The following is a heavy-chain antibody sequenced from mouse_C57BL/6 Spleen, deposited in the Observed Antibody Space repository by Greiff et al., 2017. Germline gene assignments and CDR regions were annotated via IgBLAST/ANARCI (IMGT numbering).Heavy chain of an antibody. CDR2: IYPSDSAT. Sequence: VQLQQPGAELVRPGSSVKLSCKASGYTFTSYWMDWVKQRPGQGLEWIGNIYPSDSATHYNQKFKDKATLTVDKSSSTAYMPLSSLTSEVASVYYGAITTTVAGAYWGQGTLVTVSA. V-gene: IGHV1-61*01. J-gene: IGHJ3*01. D-gene: IGHD1-1*01. CDR1: GYTFTSYW. CDR3: AITTTVAGAY.